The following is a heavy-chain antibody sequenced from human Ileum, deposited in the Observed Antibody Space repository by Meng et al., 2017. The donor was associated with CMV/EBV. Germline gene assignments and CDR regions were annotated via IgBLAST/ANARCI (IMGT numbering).Heavy chain of an antibody. CDR1: GLTFSAYG. Sequence: QVQLVESGGGVVQPGGSLTLSCAASGLTFSAYGMHWVRQAPGKGLEWVAFIQYDGYNKYYADSVKGRFTISRDNSKNTLQMNSLRVEDTAVYYCATQHSATLSYYFDYWGPGTLVTVS. D-gene: IGHD1-26*01. V-gene: IGHV3-30*02. CDR2: IQYDGYNK. CDR3: ATQHSATLSYYFDY. J-gene: IGHJ4*02.